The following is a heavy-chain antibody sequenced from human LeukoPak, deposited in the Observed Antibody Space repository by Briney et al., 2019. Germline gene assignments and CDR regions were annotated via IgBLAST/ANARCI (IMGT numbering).Heavy chain of an antibody. CDR2: IYYSGST. J-gene: IGHJ3*02. V-gene: IGHV4-39*07. CDR3: ARETYYYDSSGSLPHAFDI. D-gene: IGHD3-22*01. CDR1: GGSISSSSYY. Sequence: SETLSLTCTVSGGSISSSSYYWGWIRQPPGKGLEWIGSIYYSGSTYYNPSLKSRVTISVDTSKNQFSLKLSSVTAADTAVYYCARETYYYDSSGSLPHAFDIWGQGTMVTVSS.